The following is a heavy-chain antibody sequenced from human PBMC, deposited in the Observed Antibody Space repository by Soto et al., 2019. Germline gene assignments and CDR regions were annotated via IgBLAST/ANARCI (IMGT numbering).Heavy chain of an antibody. V-gene: IGHV1-46*03. J-gene: IGHJ4*02. Sequence: ASVKVSCKASGYTFTSYYMHWVRQAPGQGLEWMGIINPSGGSTSYAQKFQGRVTMTRDTSTSTVYMELSSLRSEDTAVYYCARGIQSYYDSSGYFDYWGQGTLVTVSS. CDR1: GYTFTSYY. CDR2: INPSGGST. D-gene: IGHD3-22*01. CDR3: ARGIQSYYDSSGYFDY.